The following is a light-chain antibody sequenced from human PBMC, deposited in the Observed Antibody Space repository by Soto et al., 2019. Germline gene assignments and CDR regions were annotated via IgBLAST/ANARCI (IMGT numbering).Light chain of an antibody. Sequence: EIVLTQSPGTLSLSPGERATLSCRASQTVVGDYVAWYQQKPGQAPRLLIWSSFNRASGIADRFSGSGSGTDFTLTISRLAPEDVGVYSWQQDGDSPGSNFGQETRLEIK. CDR1: QTVVGDY. J-gene: IGKJ2*01. CDR3: QQDGDSPGSN. CDR2: SSF. V-gene: IGKV3-20*01.